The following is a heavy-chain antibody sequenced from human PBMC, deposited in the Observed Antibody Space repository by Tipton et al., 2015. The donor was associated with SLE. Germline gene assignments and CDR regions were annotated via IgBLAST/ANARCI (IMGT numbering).Heavy chain of an antibody. CDR1: GGSISGHY. D-gene: IGHD6-13*01. J-gene: IGHJ4*02. Sequence: TLSLTCTVSGGSISGHYWSWIRQPPGKGLEWIGYIYYSGSTNYNPSLKSRVTISVDTSKNQFSLKLSSVTAADTAVYYCARHSSRGDYWGQGTLVTVSS. CDR3: ARHSSRGDY. CDR2: IYYSGST. V-gene: IGHV4-59*08.